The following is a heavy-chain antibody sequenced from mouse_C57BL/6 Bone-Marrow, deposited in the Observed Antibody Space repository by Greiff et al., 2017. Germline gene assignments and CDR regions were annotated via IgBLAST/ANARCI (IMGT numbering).Heavy chain of an antibody. D-gene: IGHD2-2*01. CDR3: VRHGYGYSYAMDY. J-gene: IGHJ4*01. V-gene: IGHV10-1*01. Sequence: EVKLMESGGGLVQPKGSLKLSCAASGFSFNTYAMNWVRQAPGKGLEWVARIRSKSNNYATYYADSVKDRFTISRDDSESMLYLQMNNLKTEDTAMYYCVRHGYGYSYAMDYWGQGTSVTVSS. CDR1: GFSFNTYA. CDR2: IRSKSNNYAT.